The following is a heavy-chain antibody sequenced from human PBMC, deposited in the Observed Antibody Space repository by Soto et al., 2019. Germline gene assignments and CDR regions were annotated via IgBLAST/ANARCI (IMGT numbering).Heavy chain of an antibody. D-gene: IGHD2-2*01. V-gene: IGHV3-53*04. Sequence: GGSLRLSCAASGFTVSSNYMSWVCQAPGKGLEWVSVIYSGGSTYYADSVKGRFTISRHNSKNTLYLQMNSLRAEDTAVYYCARGVCSSTSCYYAFDIWGQGTMVTVSS. CDR2: IYSGGST. CDR1: GFTVSSNY. CDR3: ARGVCSSTSCYYAFDI. J-gene: IGHJ3*02.